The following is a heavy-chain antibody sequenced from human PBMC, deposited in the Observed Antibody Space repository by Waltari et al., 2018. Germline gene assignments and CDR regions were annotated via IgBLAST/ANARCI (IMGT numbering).Heavy chain of an antibody. V-gene: IGHV3-53*01. CDR2: IYRGGST. D-gene: IGHD1-26*01. Sequence: EVQLVESGGGLIQPGGSLRLSCAASGFTVSTNYMTWVRQAPGKGLEWLSVIYRGGSTYYADSVKGRFTISRDNSKNTLYRQMNSLRAEDTAVYYCAREPSGSYPGDYWGQGTLVTVSS. J-gene: IGHJ4*02. CDR1: GFTVSTNY. CDR3: AREPSGSYPGDY.